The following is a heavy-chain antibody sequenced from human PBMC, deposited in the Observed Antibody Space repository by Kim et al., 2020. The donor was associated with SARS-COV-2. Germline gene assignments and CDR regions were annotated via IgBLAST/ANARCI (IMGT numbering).Heavy chain of an antibody. V-gene: IGHV5-51*01. CDR3: ARTIMITFGGVIVKYYFDY. J-gene: IGHJ4*02. CDR1: GYSFTSYW. Sequence: GESLKISCKGSGYSFTSYWIGWVRQMPGKGLEWMGIIYPGDSDTRYSPSFQGQVTISADKSISTAYLQWSSLKASDSAMYYCARTIMITFGGVIVKYYFDYWGQGTLVTVSS. D-gene: IGHD3-16*02. CDR2: IYPGDSDT.